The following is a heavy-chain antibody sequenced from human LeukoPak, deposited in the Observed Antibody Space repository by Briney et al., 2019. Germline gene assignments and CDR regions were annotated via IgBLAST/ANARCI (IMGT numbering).Heavy chain of an antibody. J-gene: IGHJ5*02. CDR3: ARQKLNKILLWFDP. CDR1: GGSISSGDYY. D-gene: IGHD2-15*01. CDR2: IYYSGST. V-gene: IGHV4-30-4*01. Sequence: SQTLSLTCTVSGGSISSGDYYWSWIRQPPGKGLEWIGYIYYSGSTYYNPSLKSRVTIYVDTSNNQFSLTLSSVTAADTAIYYCARQKLNKILLWFDPWGQGILVTVSS.